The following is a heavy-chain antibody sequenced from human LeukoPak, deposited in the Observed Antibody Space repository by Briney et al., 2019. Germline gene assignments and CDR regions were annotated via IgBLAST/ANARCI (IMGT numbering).Heavy chain of an antibody. D-gene: IGHD6-13*01. CDR3: ARTIAAAGNFDY. Sequence: GGSLRLSCAASGFTFSSYSMNWVRQAPGKGLEWVSSISSSSSYIYYADSVKGRFTISRDNAKNSLYLQMNSLRAEDTAVYYCARTIAAAGNFDYWGQGTLVTVSS. J-gene: IGHJ4*02. CDR2: ISSSSSYI. CDR1: GFTFSSYS. V-gene: IGHV3-21*01.